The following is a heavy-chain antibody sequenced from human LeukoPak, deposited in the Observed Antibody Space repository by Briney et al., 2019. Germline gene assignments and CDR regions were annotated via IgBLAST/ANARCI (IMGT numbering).Heavy chain of an antibody. V-gene: IGHV3-30*18. D-gene: IGHD4-11*01. Sequence: PGGSLRLSCAASGFTFSSYGMHWVRQAPGKGLGWVAVISYDGSNKYYADSVKGRFTISRDNSKNTLYLQMNSLRAEDTAVYYCAKDSSNDYRGWFDPWGQGTLVTVSS. CDR1: GFTFSSYG. CDR3: AKDSSNDYRGWFDP. CDR2: ISYDGSNK. J-gene: IGHJ5*02.